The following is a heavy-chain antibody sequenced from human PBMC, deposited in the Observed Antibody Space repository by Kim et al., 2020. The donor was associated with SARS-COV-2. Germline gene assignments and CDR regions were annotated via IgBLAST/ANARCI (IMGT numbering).Heavy chain of an antibody. V-gene: IGHV3-30-3*01. D-gene: IGHD1-26*01. Sequence: GGYLKLSCAASGFTFSSYAMHWVRQAPGKGLEWVAVISYDGSNKYYADSVKGRFTISRDNSKNTLYLQMNSLRAEDTAVYYCARAASGSYSSWFDPWGQGTLVTVSS. CDR2: ISYDGSNK. CDR1: GFTFSSYA. J-gene: IGHJ5*02. CDR3: ARAASGSYSSWFDP.